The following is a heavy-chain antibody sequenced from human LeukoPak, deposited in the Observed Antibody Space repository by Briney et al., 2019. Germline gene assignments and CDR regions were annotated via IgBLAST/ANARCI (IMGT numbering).Heavy chain of an antibody. CDR2: IYYSGST. CDR1: GGSISSGDYY. CDR3: ARDRMDRVDY. V-gene: IGHV4-30-4*01. Sequence: SETLSLTCTVSGGSISSGDYYWSWIRQPPGKGLEWIGYIYYSGSTYYNPSLKSRVTISVDTSKNQFSLKLSSMTAADTAVYYCARDRMDRVDYWGQGTLVTVSS. J-gene: IGHJ4*02. D-gene: IGHD3/OR15-3a*01.